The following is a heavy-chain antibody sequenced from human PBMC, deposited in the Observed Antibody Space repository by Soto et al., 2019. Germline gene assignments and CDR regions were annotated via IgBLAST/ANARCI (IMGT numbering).Heavy chain of an antibody. CDR1: GGSISSSSHY. CDR3: ARTSIPKHYDYVWGSYRYIDY. Sequence: PSETLSLTCTVSGGSISSSSHYWGWIRQPPGKGLEWIGSIYYSGSTYYNPSLKSRVTISVDTSKNQFSLKLSSVTAADTAVYYCARTSIPKHYDYVWGSYRYIDYWGQGTLVTVSS. CDR2: IYYSGST. D-gene: IGHD3-16*02. J-gene: IGHJ4*02. V-gene: IGHV4-39*01.